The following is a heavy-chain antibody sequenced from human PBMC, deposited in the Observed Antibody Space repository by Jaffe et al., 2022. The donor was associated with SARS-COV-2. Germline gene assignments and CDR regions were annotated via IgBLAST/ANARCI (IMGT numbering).Heavy chain of an antibody. D-gene: IGHD1-26*01. CDR2: IWHDGNNK. CDR1: GFVFNNYG. V-gene: IGHV3-33*01. J-gene: IGHJ4*02. CDR3: AREGIVGGTTGLDY. Sequence: QVQLVESGGGVVQPGKSLRLSCAASGFVFNNYGIHWVRQAPGKGLEWVAVIWHDGNNKYCADSVKGRFTISRDNSKNTLYLQMNSLRAEDTAMYYCAREGIVGGTTGLDYWGRGTLVTVST.